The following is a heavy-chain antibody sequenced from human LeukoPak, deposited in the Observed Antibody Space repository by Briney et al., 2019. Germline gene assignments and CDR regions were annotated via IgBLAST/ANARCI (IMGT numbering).Heavy chain of an antibody. CDR2: IYYSGST. CDR1: GGSISSYY. V-gene: IGHV4-59*01. J-gene: IGHJ3*02. D-gene: IGHD5-18*01. CDR3: ARSEYSYGADAFDI. Sequence: SETLSLTCTVSGGSISSYYWSRIRQPPGKGLEWIGYIYYSGSTNYNPSLKSRVTISLDTSKNQFSLRLSSVTAADTAVYYCARSEYSYGADAFDIWGQGTMVTVSP.